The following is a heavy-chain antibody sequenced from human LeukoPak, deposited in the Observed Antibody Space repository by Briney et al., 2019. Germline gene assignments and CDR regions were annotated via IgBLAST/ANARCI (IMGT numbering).Heavy chain of an antibody. Sequence: PGGSLRLSCAASGFTFSNYAMSWVRQAPGKGLEWVSTISGGGGNTYYADSVKGRFTISRDDSKNTLYLQMSSLRVEDTVVFFFAKGPGETYYVMDVGAKGPPVTAPS. V-gene: IGHV3-23*01. CDR1: GFTFSNYA. CDR3: AKGPGETYYVMDV. J-gene: IGHJ6*04. D-gene: IGHD7-27*01. CDR2: ISGGGGNT.